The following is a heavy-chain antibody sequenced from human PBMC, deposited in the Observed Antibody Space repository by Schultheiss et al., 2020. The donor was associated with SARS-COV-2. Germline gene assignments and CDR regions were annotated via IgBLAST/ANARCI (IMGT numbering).Heavy chain of an antibody. CDR3: ARAVVTVNAYNWFDP. V-gene: IGHV4-59*08. D-gene: IGHD2-21*02. Sequence: SQTLSLTCAVYGGSFSYYYWTWIRQPPGKGLEWIGYINYIGSTNYNPSLKSRVTLSVDTSRNQFSLKLSSVTAADTAVYYCARAVVTVNAYNWFDPWGQGTLVTVSS. CDR1: GGSFSYYY. J-gene: IGHJ5*02. CDR2: INYIGST.